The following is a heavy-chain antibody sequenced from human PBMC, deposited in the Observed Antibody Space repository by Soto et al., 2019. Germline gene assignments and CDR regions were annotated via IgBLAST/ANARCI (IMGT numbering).Heavy chain of an antibody. CDR2: INPSGGST. CDR3: ARTLPYYDILTGYYRNYGMDV. Sequence: GASVKVSCKASGYTFTSYYMHWVRQAPGQGLEWMGIINPSGGSTSYAQKFQGRVTMTRDTSTSTVYVELRSLRSDDTAVYYCARTLPYYDILTGYYRNYGMDVWGQGTTVTVSS. D-gene: IGHD3-9*01. CDR1: GYTFTSYY. V-gene: IGHV1-46*01. J-gene: IGHJ6*02.